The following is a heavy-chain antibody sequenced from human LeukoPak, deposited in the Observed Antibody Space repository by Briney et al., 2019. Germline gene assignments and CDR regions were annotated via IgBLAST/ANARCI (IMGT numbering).Heavy chain of an antibody. CDR2: IKGKTDGGTT. Sequence: GGSLRLSCAASGFTFSNAWMSWVRQAPGKGLEWVGRIKGKTDGGTTDYAAPVKGRFTISRDDSKNTLYLQMNSLKTEDTAVYYCTTDLIVVVPAAIESDWFDPWGQGTLVTVSS. V-gene: IGHV3-15*01. D-gene: IGHD2-2*01. CDR1: GFTFSNAW. CDR3: TTDLIVVVPAAIESDWFDP. J-gene: IGHJ5*02.